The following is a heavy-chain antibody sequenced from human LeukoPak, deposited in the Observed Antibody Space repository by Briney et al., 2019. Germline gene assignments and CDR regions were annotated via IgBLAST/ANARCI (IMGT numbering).Heavy chain of an antibody. CDR2: ISSSSSYI. J-gene: IGHJ4*02. V-gene: IGHV3-21*06. CDR3: ARDQTWNYGSRFDY. CDR1: GFTFSTYS. Sequence: GGSLRLSCAASGFTFSTYSMNWVRQAPGKGLEWVSSISSSSSYIFYADSVKGRFTISRDNAKNSLYLQMNSLRAEDTAVYYCARDQTWNYGSRFDYWGQGALVTVSS. D-gene: IGHD1-7*01.